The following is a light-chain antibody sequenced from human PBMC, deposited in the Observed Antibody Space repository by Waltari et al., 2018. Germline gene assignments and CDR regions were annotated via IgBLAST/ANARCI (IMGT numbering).Light chain of an antibody. CDR2: KAS. CDR3: QQCSTYPLT. J-gene: IGKJ4*01. Sequence: DVQMTQSPSTLTSSVGDRVTITCRASQSVSRRLAWYQQTPGKAPNLLIYKASTLGGGVTARYSGSGSGTEITVTISSRQPDDCVTYCCQQCSTYPLTFGGGTKVEI. V-gene: IGKV1-5*03. CDR1: QSVSRR.